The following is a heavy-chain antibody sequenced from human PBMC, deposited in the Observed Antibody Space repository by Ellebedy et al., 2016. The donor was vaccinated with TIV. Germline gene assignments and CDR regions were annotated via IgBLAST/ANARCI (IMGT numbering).Heavy chain of an antibody. CDR2: IGWDGGST. D-gene: IGHD5-24*01. J-gene: IGHJ4*02. V-gene: IGHV3-43*01. Sequence: GESLKISCAASGFTFDDYTIHWVRQAPGQGLEWVSLIGWDGGSTYYADSVKGRFTISRDNSKNSLYLQMNSLRTEDTALYYCAKDMGMATINPVLDYWGQGTLVTVSS. CDR1: GFTFDDYT. CDR3: AKDMGMATINPVLDY.